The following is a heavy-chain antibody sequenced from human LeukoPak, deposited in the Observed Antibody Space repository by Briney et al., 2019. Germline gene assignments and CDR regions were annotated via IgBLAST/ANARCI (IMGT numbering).Heavy chain of an antibody. Sequence: PSETLSLTCTVSGGSISSGGYYWSWIRQPPGKGLEWIGYIYHSVSTYYNPALKSRVTISVDRSKNQFSLKLSSVTAADTAVYYCALQPAYCGGDCYPRPGGFDPWGQGTLVTVSS. D-gene: IGHD2-21*02. J-gene: IGHJ5*02. CDR1: GGSISSGGYY. CDR2: IYHSVST. CDR3: ALQPAYCGGDCYPRPGGFDP. V-gene: IGHV4-30-2*01.